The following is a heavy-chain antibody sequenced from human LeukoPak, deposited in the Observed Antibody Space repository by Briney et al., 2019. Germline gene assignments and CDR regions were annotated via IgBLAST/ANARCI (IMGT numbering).Heavy chain of an antibody. D-gene: IGHD2-21*02. CDR2: ITSSRIYL. J-gene: IGHJ4*02. CDR1: GFTLSTYS. Sequence: GGSLRLSRAASGFTLSTYSMNGVRQAPGEGVEWVSSITSSRIYLYYAASVKGRFTISRDNAKNSLYLQMNSLRAEDTAVYYCARDGSRGNLVTAPDFWGQGTLVTVSS. CDR3: ARDGSRGNLVTAPDF. V-gene: IGHV3-21*01.